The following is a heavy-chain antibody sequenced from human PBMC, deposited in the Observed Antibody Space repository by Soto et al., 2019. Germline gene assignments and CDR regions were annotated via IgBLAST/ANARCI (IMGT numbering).Heavy chain of an antibody. V-gene: IGHV3-30*18. CDR2: ISYDGSRK. D-gene: IGHD5-12*01. CDR3: AKNIHPGRDTYHYGADY. J-gene: IGHJ4*02. CDR1: GFIFSNYS. Sequence: QVQLVESGGGVVQPGTSLTLSCSASGFIFSNYSMHWVRQASAQGLEWVSIISYDGSRKHYIDSVKGRFTISRDNSKNTLDLQMNSVRAEYTAVYYCAKNIHPGRDTYHYGADYWGQGTLVAVSS.